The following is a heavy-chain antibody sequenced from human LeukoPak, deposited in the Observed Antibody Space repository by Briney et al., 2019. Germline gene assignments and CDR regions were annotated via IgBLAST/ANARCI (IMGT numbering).Heavy chain of an antibody. J-gene: IGHJ5*02. D-gene: IGHD3-10*01. CDR2: ISFGSSTV. Sequence: PGRPLRLSCAASGFTFSSHEMNWVRQAPGKGLEWISYISFGSSTVYYADSVKGRFTISRDNAKNSLYLQMNSLRAEDTAVYYCARSDYYGSGNYGRFDPWGQGTLVTVSS. CDR1: GFTFSSHE. CDR3: ARSDYYGSGNYGRFDP. V-gene: IGHV3-48*03.